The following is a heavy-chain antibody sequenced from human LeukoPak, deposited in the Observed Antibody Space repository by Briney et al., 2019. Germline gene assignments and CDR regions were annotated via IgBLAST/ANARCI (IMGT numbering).Heavy chain of an antibody. CDR2: ITSRGSLI. V-gene: IGHV3-11*04. CDR1: GFTFSNYY. J-gene: IGHJ4*02. Sequence: PGGSLRLSCAASGFTFSNYYMAWIRQAPGKGLEWVSYITSRGSLIYYADSVKGRFTISRDIAKNSLYLQMNSLRAEDTAVYYCARSSPGIDYWGQGTLVTVSS. D-gene: IGHD2-15*01. CDR3: ARSSPGIDY.